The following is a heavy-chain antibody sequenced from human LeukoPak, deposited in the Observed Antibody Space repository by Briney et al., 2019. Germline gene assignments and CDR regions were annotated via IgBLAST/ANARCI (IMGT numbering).Heavy chain of an antibody. Sequence: PGGSLRLSCAASGFTFSSYSMNWVRQAPGKGLEWVSSISSSSSYIHYADSVKGRFTISRDNAKNSLYLQMNSLRAEDTAVYYCATSPVGLRYFDWPTGYDYWGQGTLVTVSS. D-gene: IGHD3-9*01. CDR1: GFTFSSYS. V-gene: IGHV3-21*01. J-gene: IGHJ4*02. CDR2: ISSSSSYI. CDR3: ATSPVGLRYFDWPTGYDY.